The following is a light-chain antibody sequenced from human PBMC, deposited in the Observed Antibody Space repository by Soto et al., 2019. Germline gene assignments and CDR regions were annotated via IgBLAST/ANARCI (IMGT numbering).Light chain of an antibody. J-gene: IGLJ1*01. CDR3: SSYTGSSTPYV. Sequence: QSALTQPASVSGSPGQSITISCTGTSSDVGGYNYVSWYQQLPGKAPKLMIYEVSNRPSGVSNRFSGSKSGNTASLTISGFQAEDEADYYCSSYTGSSTPYVFGTGTKVTVL. CDR1: SSDVGGYNY. V-gene: IGLV2-14*01. CDR2: EVS.